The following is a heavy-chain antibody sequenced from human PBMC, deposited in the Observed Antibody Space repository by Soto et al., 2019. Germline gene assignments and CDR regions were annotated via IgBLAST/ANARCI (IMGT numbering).Heavy chain of an antibody. V-gene: IGHV3-30*03. CDR1: GFTFSSYC. CDR2: ISYDGSNK. D-gene: IGHD3-10*01. CDR3: ARRYYYGSGSQWYYMDV. J-gene: IGHJ6*03. Sequence: PGGSLRLSCAASGFTFSSYCMHWVRQAPGKGLEWVAVISYDGSNKYDADSVRGRFTISRDNSKNTLYLQMNSLRAEDTAVYYCARRYYYGSGSQWYYMDVWGKGTTVTVSS.